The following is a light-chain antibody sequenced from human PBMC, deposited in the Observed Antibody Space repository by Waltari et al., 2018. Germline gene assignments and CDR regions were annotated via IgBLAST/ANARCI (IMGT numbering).Light chain of an antibody. V-gene: IGKV3-15*01. CDR2: GAS. J-gene: IGKJ3*01. CDR3: QQYNNWPPGVT. Sequence: EIVMTQSPATLSVSPGERATLSCRASQSVNSNLAWYQQKPGQAPRLLIYGASTRATGTPARFIGSGSGTEFTLTISSLQSEDFAVYFCQQYNNWPPGVTFGPGNKV. CDR1: QSVNSN.